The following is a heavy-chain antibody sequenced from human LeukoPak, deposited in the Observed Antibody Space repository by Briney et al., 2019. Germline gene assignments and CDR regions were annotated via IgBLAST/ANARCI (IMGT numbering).Heavy chain of an antibody. CDR1: GYTLTELS. J-gene: IGHJ5*02. CDR3: ATDGSGNWFDP. CDR2: FDPEDGET. V-gene: IGHV1-24*01. D-gene: IGHD3-10*01. Sequence: ASVKVSCKVSGYTLTELSMHWVRQAPGKGLEWMGGFDPEDGETIYAQKFQGRVTMTEGTSTDTAYMELSSLRSEDTAVYYCATDGSGNWFDPWGQGTLVTVSS.